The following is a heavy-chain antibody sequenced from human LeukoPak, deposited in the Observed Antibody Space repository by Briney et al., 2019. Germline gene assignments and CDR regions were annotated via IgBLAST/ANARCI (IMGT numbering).Heavy chain of an antibody. V-gene: IGHV1-18*01. Sequence: ASVKVSCKASGYTFTSYGISWVRQAPGQGLEWMGWISAYNGNTNYAQKLQGRVTMTTDTSTSTAYMEVRSLRSDDTAVYYCASGGWLGNRQQLPFDYWGQGTLVTVSS. J-gene: IGHJ4*02. D-gene: IGHD6-13*01. CDR2: ISAYNGNT. CDR3: ASGGWLGNRQQLPFDY. CDR1: GYTFTSYG.